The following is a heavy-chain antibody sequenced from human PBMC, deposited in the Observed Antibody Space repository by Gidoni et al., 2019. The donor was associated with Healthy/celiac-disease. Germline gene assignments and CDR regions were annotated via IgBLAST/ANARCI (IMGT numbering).Heavy chain of an antibody. CDR2: IWYDGTNN. J-gene: IGHJ3*01. V-gene: IGHV3-33*01. CDR3: ARAGGYCRRTCFYPPPLDV. CDR1: GLTKRSNG. Sequence: QVEVGETGGGKSQAGGSVGISGAAAGLTKRSNGMHWVRKAPGKGLEWVAVIWYDGTNNYYADSVEGRFTISRDDSQTSLYLLMNSLSADDPAVSYCARAGGYCRRTCFYPPPLDVWGHGTIVTVSS. D-gene: IGHD2-2*03.